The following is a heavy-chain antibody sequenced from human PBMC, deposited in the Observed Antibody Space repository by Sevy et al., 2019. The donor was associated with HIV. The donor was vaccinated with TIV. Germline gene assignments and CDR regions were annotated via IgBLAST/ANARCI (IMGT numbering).Heavy chain of an antibody. J-gene: IGHJ4*02. CDR3: ARGAGVDCSGSSCSLDVDY. Sequence: GGSLRLSCAASGFTFSSYSMNWVRQAPGKGLEWVSYISATSNYISYADSLKGRFTNSRDNAKNSLYLQMNSLRADDTALYYCARGAGVDCSGSSCSLDVDYWGQGTLVTVSS. CDR2: ISATSNYI. D-gene: IGHD2-2*01. V-gene: IGHV3-21*01. CDR1: GFTFSSYS.